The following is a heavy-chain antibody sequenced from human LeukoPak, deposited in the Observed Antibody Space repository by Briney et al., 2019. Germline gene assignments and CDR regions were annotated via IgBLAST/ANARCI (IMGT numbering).Heavy chain of an antibody. CDR2: IYPGDSDT. V-gene: IGHV5-51*01. CDR1: GYSFTSYW. Sequence: GESLKISCKGSGYSFTSYWIGWVRQMPGKGLEWMGIIYPGDSDTRYSPSFQGQVTISADKSISTAYLQWSSLRAEDTAVYYCAKGVNWKHVGGDAFDIWGQGTMVTVSS. CDR3: AKGVNWKHVGGDAFDI. J-gene: IGHJ3*02. D-gene: IGHD1-1*01.